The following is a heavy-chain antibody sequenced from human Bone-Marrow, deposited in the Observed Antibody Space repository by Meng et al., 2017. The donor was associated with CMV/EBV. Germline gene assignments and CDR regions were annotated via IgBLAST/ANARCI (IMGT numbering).Heavy chain of an antibody. J-gene: IGHJ3*02. Sequence: SETLSLTCTVSGGSISSSSYYWGWIRQPPGKGLEWIGSIYYSGSTYYNPSLKSRVTISVDTSKNQFSLKLSSVTAADTAGYYCARTYRRAFDIWGQGTMVTVSS. CDR2: IYYSGST. CDR3: ARTYRRAFDI. CDR1: GGSISSSSYY. D-gene: IGHD1-1*01. V-gene: IGHV4-39*07.